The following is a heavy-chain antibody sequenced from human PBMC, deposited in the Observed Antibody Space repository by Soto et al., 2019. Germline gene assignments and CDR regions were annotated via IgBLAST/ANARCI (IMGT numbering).Heavy chain of an antibody. Sequence: TLSLTCTVSDGSSSSGAFSWSWVRQQPGRGLEWIGYIYHSGSTYYIPSLRSRVAISMDRAKNQFSLHLSSVTAEDTAVYFCARVRYSDNWHGLIDFWGLGTLVTAPQ. J-gene: IGHJ4*02. CDR2: IYHSGST. V-gene: IGHV4-30-2*01. CDR1: DGSSSSGAFS. CDR3: ARVRYSDNWHGLIDF. D-gene: IGHD4-4*01.